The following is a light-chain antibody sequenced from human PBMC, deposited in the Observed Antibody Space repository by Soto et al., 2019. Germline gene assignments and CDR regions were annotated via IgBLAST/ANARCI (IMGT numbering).Light chain of an antibody. V-gene: IGKV3-20*01. J-gene: IGKJ4*01. Sequence: EIVLTQSPGTLSLSPGERATLSCRASQSVSSIYLAWYQQKPGQALRLLIYGASSRATGIPDRFSGSGSGTDFTLTISRLEPEDFAVYYCQHYGSLVLTFGGGTKVEIK. CDR3: QHYGSLVLT. CDR2: GAS. CDR1: QSVSSIY.